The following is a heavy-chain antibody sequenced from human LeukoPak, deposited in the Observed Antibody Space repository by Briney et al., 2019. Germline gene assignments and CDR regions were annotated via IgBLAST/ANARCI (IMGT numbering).Heavy chain of an antibody. CDR1: SGSISSGGYY. CDR2: IYYSGST. Sequence: SQTLSLTCTVSSGSISSGGYYWSWIRQHPGKGLEWIGYIYYSGSTYYNPSPKSRVTISVDTSKNQFSLKLSSVTAADTAVYYCARDTPITGTIDYCGQGTLVTVSS. V-gene: IGHV4-31*03. J-gene: IGHJ4*02. CDR3: ARDTPITGTIDY. D-gene: IGHD1-20*01.